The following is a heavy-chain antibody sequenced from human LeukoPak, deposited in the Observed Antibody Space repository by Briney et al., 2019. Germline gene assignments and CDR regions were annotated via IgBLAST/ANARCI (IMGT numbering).Heavy chain of an antibody. V-gene: IGHV4-34*01. Sequence: PSETLSLTCAVYGGSFSGYYWSWIRQPPGKGLEWIGEINHSGSTNYNPSLKSRVTISVDTSKNQFSLKLSSVTAAETAVYYWARGSRRLRTFDYWGQGTLVTVSS. J-gene: IGHJ4*02. CDR3: ARGSRRLRTFDY. CDR2: INHSGST. D-gene: IGHD6-25*01. CDR1: GGSFSGYY.